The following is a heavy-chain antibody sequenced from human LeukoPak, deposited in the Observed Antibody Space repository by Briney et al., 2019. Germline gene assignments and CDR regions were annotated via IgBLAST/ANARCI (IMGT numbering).Heavy chain of an antibody. V-gene: IGHV4-34*01. CDR1: GGSFSDYF. D-gene: IGHD1-26*01. CDR2: INHGGSS. J-gene: IGHJ4*02. CDR3: ASSPVGATDY. Sequence: SETLSLTCAVYGGSFSDYFWSWIRQPPGKGLEWIGEINHGGSSNYNPSLKSRVTISVDTSKNQFSLKLSSVTAADTAVYYCASSPVGATDYWGQGTLVTVSS.